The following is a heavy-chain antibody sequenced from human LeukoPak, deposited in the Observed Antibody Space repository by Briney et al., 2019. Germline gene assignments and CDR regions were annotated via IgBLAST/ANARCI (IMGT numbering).Heavy chain of an antibody. Sequence: ASVKVSCKASQYAFTDYAVHWVRQAPGQRLEWMGWINAGNGKTKYSQSFQGRITITRDTSATTAYMELTSLTSEDTAVYYCARDLREAVAGFDYWGQGTLVTVSS. CDR1: QYAFTDYA. CDR3: ARDLREAVAGFDY. CDR2: INAGNGKT. V-gene: IGHV1-3*01. J-gene: IGHJ4*02. D-gene: IGHD6-19*01.